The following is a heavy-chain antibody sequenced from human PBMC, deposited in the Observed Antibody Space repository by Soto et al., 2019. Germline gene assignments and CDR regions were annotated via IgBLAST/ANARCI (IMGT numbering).Heavy chain of an antibody. CDR2: IYHSGST. D-gene: IGHD3-3*01. V-gene: IGHV4-30-2*01. Sequence: QLQLQESGSGLVKPSQTLSLTCAVSGGSISSGGYSWSWIRQPPGKGLEWIGYIYHSGSTYYNPSLKSRVTISVDRSKNQFSLKLSSVTAADTAVYYCAGSIWSGYYSDYYGMDVWGLGTTVTVSS. CDR1: GGSISSGGYS. J-gene: IGHJ6*02. CDR3: AGSIWSGYYSDYYGMDV.